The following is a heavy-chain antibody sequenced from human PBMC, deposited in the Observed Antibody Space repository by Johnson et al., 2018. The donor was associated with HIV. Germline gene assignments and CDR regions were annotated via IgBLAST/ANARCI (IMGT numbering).Heavy chain of an antibody. J-gene: IGHJ3*02. Sequence: QVQLVESGGGVVQPGGSLRLSCAVSGFTFSSYGMHWVRQAPGKGLEWVAFIQYDGSNKYYADSVKGRFTISRDNSKNTLYLQMNSLRPEDTAVYYCAKDLPSGWDGGDACDIWGQGKMVIVSS. CDR2: IQYDGSNK. V-gene: IGHV3-30*02. CDR1: GFTFSSYG. D-gene: IGHD6-19*01. CDR3: AKDLPSGWDGGDACDI.